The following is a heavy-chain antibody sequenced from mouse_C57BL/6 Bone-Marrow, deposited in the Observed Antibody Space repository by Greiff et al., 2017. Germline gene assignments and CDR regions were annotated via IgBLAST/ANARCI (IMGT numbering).Heavy chain of an antibody. Sequence: VQLQQPGAELVMPGASVKLSCKASGYTFTSYWMHWVKQRPGQGLEWIGEIDPSDSYTNYNQKFQGKSTLTVAKSSSTAYMQLSSLTSEDSAVYDCARSGDGPFAYWGQGTLVTVSA. CDR1: GYTFTSYW. V-gene: IGHV1-69*01. CDR2: IDPSDSYT. J-gene: IGHJ3*01. CDR3: ARSGDGPFAY. D-gene: IGHD2-3*01.